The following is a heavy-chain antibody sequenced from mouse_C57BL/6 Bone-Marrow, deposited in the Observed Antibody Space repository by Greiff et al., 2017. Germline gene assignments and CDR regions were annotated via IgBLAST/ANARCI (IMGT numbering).Heavy chain of an antibody. V-gene: IGHV14-2*01. D-gene: IGHD1-1*01. CDR1: GFTIKDYY. Sequence: DVQLVESGAELVKPGASVKLSCTASGFTIKDYYMHWVKQRTEQGLEWIGRIDPEDGETKYAPKFQGKATITADTSSNTAYLQLSSLTSEDTAVYYCARIPPYYYGSSYWYFDVWGTGTTVTVSS. CDR3: ARIPPYYYGSSYWYFDV. J-gene: IGHJ1*03. CDR2: IDPEDGET.